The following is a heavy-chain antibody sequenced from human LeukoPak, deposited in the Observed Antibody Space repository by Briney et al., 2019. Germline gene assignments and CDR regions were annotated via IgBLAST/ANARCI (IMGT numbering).Heavy chain of an antibody. V-gene: IGHV4-61*02. CDR3: ARAGGDVVVPAAIPTYYYYYMDV. J-gene: IGHJ6*03. D-gene: IGHD2-2*02. CDR2: IYTSGST. Sequence: SETLSLTCTVSGGSISSGSYYWSWIRQPAGKGLEWIGRIYTSGSTNYNPSLKSRVTISVDTSKNQFSLKLSSVTAADTAVYYCARAGGDVVVPAAIPTYYYYYMDVWGKGTTVTVSS. CDR1: GGSISSGSYY.